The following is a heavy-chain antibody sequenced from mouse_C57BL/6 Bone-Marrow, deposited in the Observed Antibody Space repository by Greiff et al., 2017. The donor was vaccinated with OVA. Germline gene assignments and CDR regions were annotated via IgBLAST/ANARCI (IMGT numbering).Heavy chain of an antibody. Sequence: QVQLQQPGAELVKPGASVKMSCKASGYTFTSYWINWVKQRPGQGLEWIGDIYPGSGSTTYNEKFKSKATLTVDTSSSTADMQLSSLTSDDSAVYDCARKAPCWYYGNFDYWGQGTTLTVSS. J-gene: IGHJ2*01. D-gene: IGHD2-1*01. CDR1: GYTFTSYW. CDR2: IYPGSGST. CDR3: ARKAPCWYYGNFDY. V-gene: IGHV1-55*01.